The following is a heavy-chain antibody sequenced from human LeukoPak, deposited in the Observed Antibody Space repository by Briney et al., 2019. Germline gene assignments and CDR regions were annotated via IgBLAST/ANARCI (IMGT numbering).Heavy chain of an antibody. Sequence: GGSLRLSCAASGFTFSSYGMHWVRQAPGKGLEWVAVISYDGSNKYYADSVKGRFTISRDNSKNTLYLQMNGLRAEDTAVYYCAKAAYYDSSLRDYFDYWGQGTLVTVSS. CDR2: ISYDGSNK. CDR3: AKAAYYDSSLRDYFDY. V-gene: IGHV3-30*18. J-gene: IGHJ4*02. D-gene: IGHD3-22*01. CDR1: GFTFSSYG.